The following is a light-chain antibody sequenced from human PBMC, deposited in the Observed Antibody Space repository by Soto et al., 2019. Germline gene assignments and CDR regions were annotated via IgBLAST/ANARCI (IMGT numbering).Light chain of an antibody. J-gene: IGKJ1*01. CDR2: DVS. CDR3: KQFKSGTWT. CDR1: QNIERW. V-gene: IGKV1-5*01. Sequence: DIQMTQSPSTLYDSVGDRVSITCRASQNIERWLAWYQQKPGKATKLLLYDVSSLESGVPSRFSGSGSGTEFILTINGLQPDDFATYFCKQFKSGTWTVGNGTKVAIK.